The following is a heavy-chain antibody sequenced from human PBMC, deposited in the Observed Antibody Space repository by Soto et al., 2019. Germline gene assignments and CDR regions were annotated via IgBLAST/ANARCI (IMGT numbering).Heavy chain of an antibody. V-gene: IGHV1-18*01. CDR2: INTYNGNT. CDR1: GYTFTNYG. D-gene: IGHD3-10*01. J-gene: IGHJ5*02. Sequence: QVQLVQSGAEVKKPGASVKVSCKASGYTFTNYGISWVRQAPGQGLEWMGWINTYNGNTNDAQKLQGRVTMTTDTATSKADMELRSLRSDDTAVYYCARGVGSGTYYNQYNWFDPWGQGTLVTVSS. CDR3: ARGVGSGTYYNQYNWFDP.